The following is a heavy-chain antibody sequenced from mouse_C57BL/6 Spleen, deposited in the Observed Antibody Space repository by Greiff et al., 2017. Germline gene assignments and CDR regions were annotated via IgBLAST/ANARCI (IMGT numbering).Heavy chain of an antibody. D-gene: IGHD2-10*01. CDR1: GYTFTSYW. CDR2: IHPSDSDT. Sequence: QVQLQQPGAELVKPGASVKVSCKASGYTFTSYWMHWVKQRPGQGLEWIGRIHPSDSDTNYNQKFQGKATLTVDKSSSTADMQLSSLTSEDTAVSYCAMASYGNYGAYWGQGTLVTVSA. V-gene: IGHV1-74*01. CDR3: AMASYGNYGAY. J-gene: IGHJ3*01.